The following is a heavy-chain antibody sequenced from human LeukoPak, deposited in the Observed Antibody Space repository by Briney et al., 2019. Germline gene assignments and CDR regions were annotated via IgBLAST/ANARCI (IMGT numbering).Heavy chain of an antibody. V-gene: IGHV3-33*01. J-gene: IGHJ6*02. Sequence: PGGSLRLSCAASGFTSNSYGIHWVRQAPGKGLEWVAVIWYDGSNQYYADSVKGRFTISRDNSKNTLYLQMNSLRAEDTAVYYCARNLPPYGMDVWGQGTTVTVSS. CDR2: IWYDGSNQ. CDR1: GFTSNSYG. CDR3: ARNLPPYGMDV.